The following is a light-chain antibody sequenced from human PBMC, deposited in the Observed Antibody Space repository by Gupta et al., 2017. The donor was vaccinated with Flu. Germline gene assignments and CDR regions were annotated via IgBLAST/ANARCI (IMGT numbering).Light chain of an antibody. CDR3: QQRKGVVT. V-gene: IGKV3-11*01. CDR2: DAS. CDR1: QSVSSY. Sequence: EIVLTQSPATLALSPGVRATHSCRASQSVSSYLTGYQQKPGQAPRLLIYDASNRATGIPGRFSGSGSGTDFTLTSSRREPEDFAVYYWQQRKGVVTFGHGTKVDIK. J-gene: IGKJ3*01.